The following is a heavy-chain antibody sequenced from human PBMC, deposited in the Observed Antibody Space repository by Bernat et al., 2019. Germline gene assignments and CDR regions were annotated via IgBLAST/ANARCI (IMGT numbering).Heavy chain of an antibody. J-gene: IGHJ3*02. Sequence: QVQLVESGGGVVQPGRSLRLSCAASGFTFSSYAMHWVRQAPGKGLEWVAVISYDGSNKYYADSVKGRFTISRDNSKNTLYLQMNSLRAEDTAVYYCARGDYYGSGGPEAFDIWGQETMVTVSS. D-gene: IGHD3-10*01. CDR3: ARGDYYGSGGPEAFDI. CDR2: ISYDGSNK. CDR1: GFTFSSYA. V-gene: IGHV3-30*01.